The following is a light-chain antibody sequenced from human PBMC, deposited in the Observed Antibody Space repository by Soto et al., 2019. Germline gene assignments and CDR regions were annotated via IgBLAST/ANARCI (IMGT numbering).Light chain of an antibody. V-gene: IGKV1-5*01. J-gene: IGKJ1*01. CDR1: QSISSW. CDR2: DAS. CDR3: QQYNSYWGT. Sequence: QSPSTLSASVGDRVTITCRASQSISSWLAWYQQKPGKAPKLLIYDASSLESGVPSRFSGSGSGTEFALTISSLQPDDFATYYCQQYNSYWGTFGQGTKVDIK.